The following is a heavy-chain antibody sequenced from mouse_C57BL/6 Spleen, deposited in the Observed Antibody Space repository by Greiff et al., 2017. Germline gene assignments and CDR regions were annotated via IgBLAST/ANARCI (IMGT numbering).Heavy chain of an antibody. J-gene: IGHJ4*01. Sequence: QVQLQQSGAELVRPGASVTLSCKASGYTFTDYEMHWVKQTPVHGLEWIGAIDPATGGTAYNQKFKGKAILTADKSSSTAYMELRSLTSEDYAVYYCTRESNYGREYAMDYWGQGTSVTVSS. CDR3: TRESNYGREYAMDY. V-gene: IGHV1-15*01. D-gene: IGHD2-5*01. CDR1: GYTFTDYE. CDR2: IDPATGGT.